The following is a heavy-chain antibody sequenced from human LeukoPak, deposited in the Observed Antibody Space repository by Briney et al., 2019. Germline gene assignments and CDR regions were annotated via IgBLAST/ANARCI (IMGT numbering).Heavy chain of an antibody. Sequence: GGSLRLSCAASGFTFTSYAMSWVRQAPGKGLEWGSGISGSGGSTYYADSVKGRFTISRDNSKDTVYLQMNSLRAEDTAVYYCAKDGAAAGNFDYWGQGTLVTVSS. D-gene: IGHD6-13*01. CDR2: ISGSGGST. CDR1: GFTFTSYA. CDR3: AKDGAAAGNFDY. J-gene: IGHJ4*02. V-gene: IGHV3-23*01.